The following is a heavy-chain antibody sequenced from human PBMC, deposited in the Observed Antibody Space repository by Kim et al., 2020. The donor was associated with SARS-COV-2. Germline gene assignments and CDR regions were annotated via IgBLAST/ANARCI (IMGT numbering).Heavy chain of an antibody. Sequence: NYAQKLQGRGTMTTDTSTSTAYMELRSLRSDDTAVYYCARRTGGSYVFDYWGQGTLVTVSS. J-gene: IGHJ4*02. D-gene: IGHD1-26*01. V-gene: IGHV1-18*01. CDR3: ARRTGGSYVFDY.